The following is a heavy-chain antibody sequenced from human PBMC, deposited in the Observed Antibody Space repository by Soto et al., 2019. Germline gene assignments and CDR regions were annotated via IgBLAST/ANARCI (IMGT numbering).Heavy chain of an antibody. J-gene: IGHJ6*02. Sequence: ASVKVSCKASGYTFTSYAMHWVRQAPGQRLEWMGWINAGNGNTEYSQKFQGRVTITRDTSASTAYMELSSLRSEDTAVYYCARDRFLGWLRNYYGMDVWGQGTTVTVSS. CDR3: ARDRFLGWLRNYYGMDV. CDR1: GYTFTSYA. V-gene: IGHV1-3*01. D-gene: IGHD3-3*01. CDR2: INAGNGNT.